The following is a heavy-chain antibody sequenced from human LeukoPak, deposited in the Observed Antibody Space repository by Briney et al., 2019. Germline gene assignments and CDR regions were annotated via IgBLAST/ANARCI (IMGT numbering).Heavy chain of an antibody. CDR1: GFTLSSYW. J-gene: IGHJ4*02. V-gene: IGHV3-7*01. CDR2: IKQDGSEK. D-gene: IGHD3-22*01. Sequence: GGSLRLSCAASGFTLSSYWMSWVRQAPGKGLEWVANIKQDGSEKYYVDSVKGRFTISRDNAKNSLYLQMNSLRAEDTAVYYCARSYDSSGYYPTWFDYWGQGTLVTVSS. CDR3: ARSYDSSGYYPTWFDY.